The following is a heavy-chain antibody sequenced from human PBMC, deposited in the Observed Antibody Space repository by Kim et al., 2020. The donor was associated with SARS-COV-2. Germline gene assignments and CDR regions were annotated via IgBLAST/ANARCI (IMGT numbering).Heavy chain of an antibody. CDR2: INHSGST. CDR1: GTSFSGAY. Sequence: SETLSLTCTVYGTSFSGAYWSWIRQPPGKGLEWIGEINHSGSTDYAPSLKSRVTISVDTSKNQFSLNLSSVTAADTAVYYCSRGAVRSSVVQKITYFYYYSMDVWGQGTTVTVSS. J-gene: IGHJ6*02. V-gene: IGHV4-34*01. D-gene: IGHD2-21*01. CDR3: SRGAVRSSVVQKITYFYYYSMDV.